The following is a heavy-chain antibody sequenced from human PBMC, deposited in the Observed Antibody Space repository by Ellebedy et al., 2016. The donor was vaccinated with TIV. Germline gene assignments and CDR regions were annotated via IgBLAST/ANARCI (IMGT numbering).Heavy chain of an antibody. Sequence: ASVKVSCKGSGYSFTNYWISWVRQMPGKGLEWMGRIDPSDSYTNYSPSLQGHVTFSADKSISTAHLQWSSLKASDTAMYYCARQGAYYYGMDVWGQGTTVTVSS. CDR2: IDPSDSYT. J-gene: IGHJ6*02. V-gene: IGHV5-10-1*01. CDR3: ARQGAYYYGMDV. CDR1: GYSFTNYW.